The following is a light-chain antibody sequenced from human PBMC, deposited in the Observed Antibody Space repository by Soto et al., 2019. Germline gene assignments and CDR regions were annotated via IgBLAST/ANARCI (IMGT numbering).Light chain of an antibody. CDR1: QSISSY. Sequence: DIELTQSPSTLSASLGERSTLSCRASQSISSYLDWYQQKPGKAPRLLIYGVSTMESGIPARFSGSGSGTDFTLTISSLQPEDVATYYCEQYNSDPHTFGGGTKVDIK. CDR3: EQYNSDPHT. CDR2: GVS. J-gene: IGKJ4*01. V-gene: IGKV1-39*01.